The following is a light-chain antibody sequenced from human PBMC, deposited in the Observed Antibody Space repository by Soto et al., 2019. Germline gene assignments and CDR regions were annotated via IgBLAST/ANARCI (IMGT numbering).Light chain of an antibody. V-gene: IGKV1D-16*01. Sequence: DVQMTQSPSSLSASVGDRVTITCRASQDINSYLAWYQQKPGNAPKSLIYGASSLQTGVPSRFSGSQSRTDFTLTISNLQLEDSATYYCQQYNIYPLTFGGGTKVEIK. J-gene: IGKJ4*01. CDR2: GAS. CDR1: QDINSY. CDR3: QQYNIYPLT.